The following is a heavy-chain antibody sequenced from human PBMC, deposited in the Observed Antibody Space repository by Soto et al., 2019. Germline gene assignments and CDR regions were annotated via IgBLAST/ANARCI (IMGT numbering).Heavy chain of an antibody. J-gene: IGHJ2*01. CDR1: GGTFSSYA. CDR2: IIPIFGTA. D-gene: IGHD1-26*01. V-gene: IGHV1-69*01. Sequence: QVQLVQSGAEVKKPGSSVKVSCKASGGTFSSYAISWVRQDPGQVLEWMGVIIPIFGTANYAQKFQGRVSITADESTSTDSMELSSLRSEDTAVYYCARILDLNIRWDSGFWYCDLWGRGTLVTVSS. CDR3: ARILDLNIRWDSGFWYCDL.